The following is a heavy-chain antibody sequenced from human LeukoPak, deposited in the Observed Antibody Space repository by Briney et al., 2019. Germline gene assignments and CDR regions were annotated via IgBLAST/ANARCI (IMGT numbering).Heavy chain of an antibody. J-gene: IGHJ4*02. CDR3: AKDSQY. CDR1: GFTFSSYG. CDR2: IWYDGINK. Sequence: GGSLRLSCAASGFTFSSYGMLWVRQAPGKGLEWVAFIWYDGINKYYAESVKGRFTISKDNSKNTLYLQMNSMRAEDTAVYYCAKDSQYWGQGTLVTVSS. V-gene: IGHV3-30*02.